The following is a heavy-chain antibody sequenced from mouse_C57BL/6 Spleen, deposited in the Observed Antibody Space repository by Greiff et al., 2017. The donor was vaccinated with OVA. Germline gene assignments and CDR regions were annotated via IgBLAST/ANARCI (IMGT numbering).Heavy chain of an antibody. CDR3: AIERPFAY. V-gene: IGHV1-69*01. Sequence: QVQLQQPGAELVMPGASVKLSCKASGYTFTSYWMHWVKQRPGQGLEWIGEIDPSDSYTNYNQKFKGKSTLTVDKSSSTAYMQLSSLTSEDSAVYYCAIERPFAYWGQGTLVTVSA. CDR2: IDPSDSYT. CDR1: GYTFTSYW. J-gene: IGHJ3*01.